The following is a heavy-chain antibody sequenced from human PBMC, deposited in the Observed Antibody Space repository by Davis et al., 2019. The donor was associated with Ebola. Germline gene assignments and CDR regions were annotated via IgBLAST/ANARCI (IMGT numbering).Heavy chain of an antibody. CDR2: IYSTGTT. CDR3: ARGVQNDYFDY. J-gene: IGHJ4*02. CDR1: GGSISPYY. Sequence: SETLSLTCTVSGGSISPYYWNWIRQPPGKGLEWNGSIYSTGTTCYNPYFKSRVTISVDTSKNQFSLNLGSVTAADTAVYYCARGVQNDYFDYWGQGTLVTVSS. V-gene: IGHV4-4*08.